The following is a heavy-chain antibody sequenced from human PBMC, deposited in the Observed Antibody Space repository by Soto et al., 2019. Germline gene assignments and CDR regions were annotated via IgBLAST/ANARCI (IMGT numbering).Heavy chain of an antibody. Sequence: RISCAASGFTFSSYAMSWVRQAPGKGLEWVSAISGSGGSTYYADSVKGRFTISRDNSKNTLYLQMNSLRAEDTAVYYCAKRPRPITTVRGAFDPWGQGTLVTVS. CDR1: GFTFSSYA. J-gene: IGHJ5*02. CDR2: ISGSGGST. V-gene: IGHV3-23*01. D-gene: IGHD3-10*01. CDR3: AKRPRPITTVRGAFDP.